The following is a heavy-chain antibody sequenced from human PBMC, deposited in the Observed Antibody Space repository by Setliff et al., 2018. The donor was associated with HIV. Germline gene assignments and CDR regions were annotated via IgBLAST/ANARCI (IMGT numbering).Heavy chain of an antibody. Sequence: SETLSLTCAVSGYSISIGYYWGWIRQPPGKGLEWIGNIFHSGSTYYNPSLKSRVTISVDTSKNRFSLKLSSVTAADTAVYYCAGSRTSSCYYGVTGYGMDVWGQGTTVTVSS. CDR3: AGSRTSSCYYGVTGYGMDV. CDR1: GYSISIGYY. V-gene: IGHV4-38-2*01. D-gene: IGHD3-22*01. CDR2: IFHSGST. J-gene: IGHJ6*02.